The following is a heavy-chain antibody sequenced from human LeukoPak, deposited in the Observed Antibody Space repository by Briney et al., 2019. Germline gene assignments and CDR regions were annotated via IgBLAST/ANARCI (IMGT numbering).Heavy chain of an antibody. CDR3: ATGLHYYYYMDV. CDR1: GYTFTSYY. CDR2: INPSGGST. J-gene: IGHJ6*03. Sequence: ASVKVSCKASGYTFTSYYMHWVRQAPGQGLEWMGIINPSGGSTSYAQKFQGGVTMTRDMSTSTVYMELSSLRSEDTAVYYCATGLHYYYYMDVWGKGTTVTVSS. V-gene: IGHV1-46*01.